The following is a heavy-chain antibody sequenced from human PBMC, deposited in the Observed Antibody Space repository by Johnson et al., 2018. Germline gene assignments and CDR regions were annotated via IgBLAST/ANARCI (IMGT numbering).Heavy chain of an antibody. Sequence: QVQLQESGPGLVKSSGTLSLTCAVSGASVNSNKWWSWVRQTPGKGLEWIGEIFGRGNTNYNPSLKRRLTISVDKSKNQFPLSLTSVTAADTAMYYCVHSGYYALLIWGHVIMVTVSS. CDR1: GASVNSNKW. V-gene: IGHV4-4*02. D-gene: IGHD5-12*01. CDR3: VHSGYYALLI. J-gene: IGHJ3*02. CDR2: IFGRGNT.